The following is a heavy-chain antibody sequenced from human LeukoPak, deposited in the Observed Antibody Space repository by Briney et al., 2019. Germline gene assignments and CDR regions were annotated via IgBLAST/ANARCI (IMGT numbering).Heavy chain of an antibody. CDR1: GFIFSNYW. Sequence: GGSLRLSCAASGFIFSNYWMHWVRQAPGKGLVWVSRSNSDGSSTSYADSVKGRFTISRDNAKNTLCLQMNSLRAEDTAVYYCARMGVVAATPGFDYWGQGTLVTVSS. V-gene: IGHV3-74*01. J-gene: IGHJ4*02. CDR3: ARMGVVAATPGFDY. D-gene: IGHD2-15*01. CDR2: SNSDGSST.